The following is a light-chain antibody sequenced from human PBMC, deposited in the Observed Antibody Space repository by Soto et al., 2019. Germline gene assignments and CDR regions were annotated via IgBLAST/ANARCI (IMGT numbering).Light chain of an antibody. J-gene: IGKJ1*01. V-gene: IGKV1-5*01. CDR1: QSISSW. CDR2: DAS. Sequence: DIQMTQSPSTLSASVGDRVTITCRASQSISSWLAWYQQKPGKAPKVLIYDASSLESGVPSRFSGSGSGTEFSLNISSLQPDDFATYYCQQYNHYWTFGQGTRVEIK. CDR3: QQYNHYWT.